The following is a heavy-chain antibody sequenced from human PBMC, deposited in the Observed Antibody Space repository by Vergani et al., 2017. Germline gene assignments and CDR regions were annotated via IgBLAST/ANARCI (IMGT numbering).Heavy chain of an antibody. CDR3: ASASLGALVGYYYYMDV. J-gene: IGHJ6*03. CDR2: LFPSGNS. V-gene: IGHV4-30-2*01. CDR1: GDSITNGGFS. Sequence: QLQLQESGSGLVKPSQTLSLTCAVSGDSITNGGFSWNWIRQPPGKGPEWIGYLFPSGNSDYNSSLKNRVAISIDKSKNQFSLCVNSVTAADTAVYFCASASLGALVGYYYYMDVWGKGKSVVVSS. D-gene: IGHD1-26*01.